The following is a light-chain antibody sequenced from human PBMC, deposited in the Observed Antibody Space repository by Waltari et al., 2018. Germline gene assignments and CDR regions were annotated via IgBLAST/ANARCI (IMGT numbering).Light chain of an antibody. CDR2: IESSGTF. Sequence: QPVLTQSSSASASLGSSVKLTCTLSSGHITYIITWHQQQPGKAPRYLMKIESSGTFNRGRVVPDRFSVSTSEADFYLTISNLQSEDEADYYCETWDSKHHIFGGGTKLTVL. J-gene: IGLJ2*01. CDR1: SGHITYI. CDR3: ETWDSKHHI. V-gene: IGLV4-60*03.